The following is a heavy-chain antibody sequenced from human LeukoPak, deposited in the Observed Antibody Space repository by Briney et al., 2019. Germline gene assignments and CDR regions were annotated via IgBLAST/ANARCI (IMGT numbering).Heavy chain of an antibody. V-gene: IGHV4-39*01. Sequence: SETLSLTCAVSGASISGSNYYWGWIRQPPGKGLEWIGNIYSSGSTYYNASLQSRVTISIDTSKNQFSLKLSSVTAADTAVYYCASVYYDFWSGRDYWGQGTLVTVSS. CDR3: ASVYYDFWSGRDY. CDR2: IYSSGST. J-gene: IGHJ4*02. CDR1: GASISGSNYY. D-gene: IGHD3-3*01.